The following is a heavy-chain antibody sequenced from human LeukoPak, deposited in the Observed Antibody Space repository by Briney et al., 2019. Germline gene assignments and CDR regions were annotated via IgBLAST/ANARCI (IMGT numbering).Heavy chain of an antibody. D-gene: IGHD1-7*01. CDR3: ARDNYAGANWFDP. CDR1: GRTFSSYA. J-gene: IGHJ5*02. V-gene: IGHV1-69*05. CDR2: IIPIFGTA. Sequence: SVKVSCKASGRTFSSYATSWVRQAPGQGLEWIGGIIPIFGTANYAQKFQGRVMITTDESTSTAYMELSSLRSEDTDVYYCARDNYAGANWFDPWGQGTLVTVSS.